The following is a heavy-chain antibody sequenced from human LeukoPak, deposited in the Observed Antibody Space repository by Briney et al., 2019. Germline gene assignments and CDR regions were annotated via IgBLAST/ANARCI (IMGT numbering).Heavy chain of an antibody. V-gene: IGHV1-18*01. CDR1: GYTFTSYG. Sequence: ASVKVSCKASGYTFTSYGISWVRQAPGQGLEWMGWISAYNGNTNYAQKLQGRVTMTTDTSTSTAYMELRSLRSDDTAVYYCARTLYRYSSGYDAFVTWGQGTMVTVSS. D-gene: IGHD6-19*01. CDR3: ARTLYRYSSGYDAFVT. J-gene: IGHJ3*02. CDR2: ISAYNGNT.